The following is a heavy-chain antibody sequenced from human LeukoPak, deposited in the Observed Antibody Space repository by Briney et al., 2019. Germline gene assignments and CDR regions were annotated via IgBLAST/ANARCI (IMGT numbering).Heavy chain of an antibody. Sequence: PGGSLRLSCAASGFTFSSHWMSWVRQAPGKGLEWVANIKEDGSEKYYVDSVKDRFTISRDNAKNSLYVQMNSLRAEDTAVYYCARVGIAARRAFGIWGQGTIVTVSS. V-gene: IGHV3-7*01. CDR1: GFTFSSHW. CDR3: ARVGIAARRAFGI. J-gene: IGHJ3*02. D-gene: IGHD6-6*01. CDR2: IKEDGSEK.